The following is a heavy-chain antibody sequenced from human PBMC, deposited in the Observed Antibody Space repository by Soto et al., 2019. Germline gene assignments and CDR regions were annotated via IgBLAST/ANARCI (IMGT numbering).Heavy chain of an antibody. CDR2: ISVYTGNT. D-gene: IGHD2-8*01. V-gene: IGHV1-18*04. Sequence: ASVKVSCKSSGYSFTSYGVSWVRQAPGQGLEWLGWISVYTGNTKQAQKFQDRVTLTTEASTNTAYMELRNLRSDDTAVYYCARVRCTTPRRPTHHIDVWGPGTTVTVSS. CDR1: GYSFTSYG. CDR3: ARVRCTTPRRPTHHIDV. J-gene: IGHJ6*02.